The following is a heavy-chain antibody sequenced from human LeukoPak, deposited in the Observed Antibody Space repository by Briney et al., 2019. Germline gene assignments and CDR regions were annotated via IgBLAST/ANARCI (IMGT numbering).Heavy chain of an antibody. CDR1: GFTFSSYA. D-gene: IGHD3-22*01. CDR2: ISGSGGST. Sequence: AGGSLRLSCAASGFTFSSYAMSWVRQAPGKGLEWVSAISGSGGSTYYADSVKGRFTISRDNAKNSLYLQMNSLRAEDTAVYYCTRLYYYDSSGYAVPDYWGQGTLVTVSS. V-gene: IGHV3-23*01. CDR3: TRLYYYDSSGYAVPDY. J-gene: IGHJ4*02.